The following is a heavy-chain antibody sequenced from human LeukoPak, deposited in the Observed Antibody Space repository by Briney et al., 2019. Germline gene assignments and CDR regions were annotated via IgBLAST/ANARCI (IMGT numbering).Heavy chain of an antibody. J-gene: IGHJ3*02. Sequence: GGSLRLSCAASGFSLSSYSMNWVRQAPGKGLEWVSYISTGTGYMYYADSVKGRFTISRDDAKNSLYLQMNSLRDEDTAVYYCARGGNIGYDYNAFDIWGQGAMVTVSS. CDR3: ARGGNIGYDYNAFDI. CDR1: GFSLSSYS. CDR2: ISTGTGYM. D-gene: IGHD3-22*01. V-gene: IGHV3-21*01.